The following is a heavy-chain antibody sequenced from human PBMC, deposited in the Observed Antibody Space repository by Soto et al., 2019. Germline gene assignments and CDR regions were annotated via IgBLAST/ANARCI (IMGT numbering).Heavy chain of an antibody. Sequence: ASVKVSCKASGCTFTSYAMHWVRQAPGQRLEWMGWINAGNGNTKYSQKFQGRVTITRDTSASTAYMELSSLRSEDTAVYYCARVTGYYAPDYWGQGTLVTVSS. V-gene: IGHV1-3*01. D-gene: IGHD3-9*01. J-gene: IGHJ4*02. CDR3: ARVTGYYAPDY. CDR1: GCTFTSYA. CDR2: INAGNGNT.